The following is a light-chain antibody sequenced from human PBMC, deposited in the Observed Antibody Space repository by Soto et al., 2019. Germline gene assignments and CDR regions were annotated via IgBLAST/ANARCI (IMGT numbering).Light chain of an antibody. CDR2: KAS. J-gene: IGKJ4*01. Sequence: DIQMTKSPSTLSASVGDRVTITCRASETISSWLAWYQQKPGKAPKLLMYKASTLESGVPSRFSGSGSGTEVTLIISSLQPYACATDYCQQYNSYPLTFGGGTKVEIK. CDR3: QQYNSYPLT. CDR1: ETISSW. V-gene: IGKV1-5*03.